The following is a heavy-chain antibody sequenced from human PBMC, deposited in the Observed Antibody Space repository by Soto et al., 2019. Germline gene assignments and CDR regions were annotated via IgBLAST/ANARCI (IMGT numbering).Heavy chain of an antibody. D-gene: IGHD3-10*01. V-gene: IGHV1-69*01. CDR1: GGTFRSYA. Sequence: QVQLVQSGAEVKKPGSSVKVSCKASGGTFRSYAISWVRQAPGQGLEWMGGIIPIFGTANYAQKFQGRVTITADESTSTAYMELSSLRSQDTAVYYCARGAVLWFGDPNYYYGMDVWGQGTTVTVSS. CDR2: IIPIFGTA. CDR3: ARGAVLWFGDPNYYYGMDV. J-gene: IGHJ6*02.